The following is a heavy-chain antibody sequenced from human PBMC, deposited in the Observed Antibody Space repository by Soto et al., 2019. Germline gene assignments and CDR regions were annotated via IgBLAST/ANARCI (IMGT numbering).Heavy chain of an antibody. D-gene: IGHD2-21*02. CDR1: GDSINNRSYY. CDR2: IYYSGST. Sequence: SETLSLTCTVTGDSINNRSYYWVWIRHPPGKGLEWIGSIYYSGSTYNNPSLKSRVSMSVDTSKNQFSLKLRSVTAADTALYYCARQRTSVVTQAYFDSWGQGSLVTVSS. V-gene: IGHV4-39*01. CDR3: ARQRTSVVTQAYFDS. J-gene: IGHJ4*02.